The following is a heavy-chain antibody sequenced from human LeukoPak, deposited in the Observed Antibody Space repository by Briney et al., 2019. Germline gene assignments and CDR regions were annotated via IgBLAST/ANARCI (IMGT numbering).Heavy chain of an antibody. V-gene: IGHV3-23*01. CDR3: SRDPRHNDY. CDR1: GFRFSNHG. Sequence: GGSLRLSCAGSGFRFSNHGMNWVRQAPGKGLEWVSGISPRGDITYYADSVKGRFTISRDNSKNTLYLEVISVTAEDTAVYYCSRDPRHNDYWGQGTLVTVSS. CDR2: ISPRGDIT. J-gene: IGHJ4*02.